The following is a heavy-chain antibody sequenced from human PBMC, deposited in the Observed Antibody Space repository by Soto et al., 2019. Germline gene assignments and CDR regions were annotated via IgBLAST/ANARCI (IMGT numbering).Heavy chain of an antibody. CDR2: IYYPGNT. J-gene: IGHJ4*02. CDR3: ASGHDAYKVRY. V-gene: IGHV4-31*03. CDR1: GGSIAGGGTGSS. Sequence: QVQLQESGPGLVKPSQTLSLTGTVSGGSIAGGGTGSSWTWIRQLPGKGLGWLGYIYYPGNTYYTPSLKSRPTISIDTSENQFFLKLTSVTAADTAVYFCASGHDAYKVRYWGQGTLVTVSS. D-gene: IGHD1-1*01.